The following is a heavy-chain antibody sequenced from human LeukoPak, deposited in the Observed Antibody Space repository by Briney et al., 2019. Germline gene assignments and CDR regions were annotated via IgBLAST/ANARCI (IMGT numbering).Heavy chain of an antibody. CDR2: IYTSGST. J-gene: IGHJ4*02. Sequence: SETLSLTCIVSGGSISSYYWSWIRQPAGKGLEWIGRIYTSGSTNYNPSLKSRVTISVDKSKNQFSLKLSSVTAADTAVYYCARVGQDSSGYYRFFDYWGQGTLVTVSS. V-gene: IGHV4-4*07. CDR3: ARVGQDSSGYYRFFDY. D-gene: IGHD3-22*01. CDR1: GGSISSYY.